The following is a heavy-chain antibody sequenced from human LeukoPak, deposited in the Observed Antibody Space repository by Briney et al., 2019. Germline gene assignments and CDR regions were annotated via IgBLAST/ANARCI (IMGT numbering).Heavy chain of an antibody. CDR2: IIPIFGTA. CDR1: GGTFSSYA. D-gene: IGHD3-10*01. Sequence: SVKVSCKASGGTFSSYAISRVRQAPGQGLEWMGGIIPIFGTANYAQKFQGRVTITADKSTSTAYMELSSLRSEDTAVYYCARGEYYGSGDQYNWFDPWGQGTLVTVSS. V-gene: IGHV1-69*06. J-gene: IGHJ5*02. CDR3: ARGEYYGSGDQYNWFDP.